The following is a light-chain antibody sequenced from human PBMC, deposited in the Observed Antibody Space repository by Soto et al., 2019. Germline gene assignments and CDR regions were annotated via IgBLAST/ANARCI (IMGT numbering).Light chain of an antibody. CDR1: SSNIGNNY. CDR3: CSYAGSSTLV. Sequence: QSVLTQPPSVSAAPGQKVTISCSGSSSNIGNNYVSWYQQLPGTAPKLLIYDNNKRPSGIPDRFSGSKSGTSATLGITGLQTGDEADYYCCSYAGSSTLVFGGGTKVTVL. CDR2: DNN. V-gene: IGLV1-51*01. J-gene: IGLJ2*01.